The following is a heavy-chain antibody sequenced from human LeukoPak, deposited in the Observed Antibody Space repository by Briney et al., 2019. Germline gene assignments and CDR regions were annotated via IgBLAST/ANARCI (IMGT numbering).Heavy chain of an antibody. CDR3: ARVGSSGVDY. J-gene: IGHJ4*02. Sequence: ASVKVSCKASGYTFSGYYMHWVRQAPGQGLEWMGWINPNSGGTYYTQKFQGRVTMTRDTSISTAYMELSSLRSDDTAVYYCARVGSSGVDYWGQGTLVTVSS. D-gene: IGHD3-10*01. V-gene: IGHV1-2*02. CDR2: INPNSGGT. CDR1: GYTFSGYY.